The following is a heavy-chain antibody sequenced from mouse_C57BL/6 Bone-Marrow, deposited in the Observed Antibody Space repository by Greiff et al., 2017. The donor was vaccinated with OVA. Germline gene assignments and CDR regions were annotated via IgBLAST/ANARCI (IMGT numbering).Heavy chain of an antibody. J-gene: IGHJ3*01. CDR3: ASRWFAY. V-gene: IGHV5-6*02. CDR2: LSSGGSYT. CDR1: GFTFSSYG. Sequence: EVKVVESGGDLVKPGGSLKLSCAASGFTFSSYGMSWVRQTPDKRLEWVATLSSGGSYTYYPDSVKGRFTISRDNAKNTLYLQMSSLKSEDTAMYYCASRWFAYWGQGTLVTVSA.